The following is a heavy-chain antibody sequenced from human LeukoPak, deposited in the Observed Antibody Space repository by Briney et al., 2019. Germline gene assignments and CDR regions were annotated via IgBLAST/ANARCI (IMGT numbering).Heavy chain of an antibody. D-gene: IGHD6-6*01. V-gene: IGHV3-7*01. CDR2: IKQDGSEK. CDR3: ARELYSSSSYYFDY. J-gene: IGHJ4*02. Sequence: GGSLRLSCAASGFTFSSSWMSWVRQAPGKGLEWVANIKQDGSEKYYVDSVKGRFTISRDSAKNSLYLQMNSLRAEDTAVYYCARELYSSSSYYFDYWGQGTLVTVSS. CDR1: GFTFSSSW.